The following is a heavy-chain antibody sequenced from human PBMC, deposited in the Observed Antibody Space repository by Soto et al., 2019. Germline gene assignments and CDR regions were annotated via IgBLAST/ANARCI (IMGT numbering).Heavy chain of an antibody. CDR3: ARGMGRYFDL. J-gene: IGHJ2*01. CDR2: LSASGPT. Sequence: QVHLQESGPGLVKPSETLSLTCAISGDSIGNFYWSWIRQPAGKGLVSLGRLSASGPTKYSPSLQSRVTMPLNRSKNRFSLRLTSVSAADTAVYFCARGMGRYFDLWGRGTLVTVSS. V-gene: IGHV4-4*07. D-gene: IGHD2-8*01. CDR1: GDSIGNFY.